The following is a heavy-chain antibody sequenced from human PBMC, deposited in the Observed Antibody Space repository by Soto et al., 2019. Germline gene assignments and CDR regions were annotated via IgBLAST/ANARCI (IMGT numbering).Heavy chain of an antibody. Sequence: PSETLSLTCAVFGVSFRGYYWSWIRQPPGKGLEWIGAINHSGTTNYNPHLKSRVTISVDTSENQFSLKLSSVTAADTAVFYCARGSPYCSGGSCYALFDYWGQGTLVTVSS. D-gene: IGHD2-15*01. CDR2: INHSGTT. V-gene: IGHV4-34*01. CDR1: GVSFRGYY. J-gene: IGHJ4*02. CDR3: ARGSPYCSGGSCYALFDY.